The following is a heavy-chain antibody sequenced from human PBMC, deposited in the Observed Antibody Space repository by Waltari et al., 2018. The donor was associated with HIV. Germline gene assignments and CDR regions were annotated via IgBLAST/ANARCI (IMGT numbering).Heavy chain of an antibody. CDR3: AKLNITATGTKFES. Sequence: QLQQWGAGLLRPSETLSLTCAVYSGSFSGNFWTWVRQPPGTGLEWLGELNSGGVINYNPSLKNRVTLAVDAAKNQFSLKLTAVTATDTALYYCAKLNITATGTKFESWGQGTLVTVSS. D-gene: IGHD6-13*01. J-gene: IGHJ4*02. CDR2: LNSGGVI. V-gene: IGHV4-34*02. CDR1: SGSFSGNF.